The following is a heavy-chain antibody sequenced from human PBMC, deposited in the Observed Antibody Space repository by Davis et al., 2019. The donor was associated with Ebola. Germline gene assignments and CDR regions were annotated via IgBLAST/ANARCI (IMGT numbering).Heavy chain of an antibody. D-gene: IGHD3-3*01. Sequence: GGSLRLSCAASGFTVSSNYMSWVRQAPGKGLEWVSVIYSGGSTYYADSVKGRFTISRDNSKNSLYLQMNSLRAEDTAVYYCARVRRFLYHGMDVWGQGTTVTVSS. V-gene: IGHV3-66*01. CDR2: IYSGGST. J-gene: IGHJ6*02. CDR1: GFTVSSNY. CDR3: ARVRRFLYHGMDV.